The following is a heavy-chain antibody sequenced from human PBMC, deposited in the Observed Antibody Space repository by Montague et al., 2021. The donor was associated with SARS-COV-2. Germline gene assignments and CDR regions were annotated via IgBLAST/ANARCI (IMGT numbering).Heavy chain of an antibody. D-gene: IGHD3-9*01. V-gene: IGHV4-4*02. J-gene: IGHJ4*02. CDR1: GGSSKW. CDR2: IYHSGST. CDR3: ARMYYHILTGYYYLDY. Sequence: SETLSLTCAVSGGSSKWWSWVRQPPGKGLEWIGEIYHSGSTNYNPSLKSRVTISVDKSKNQFSLKLSSVTAADTAVYYCARMYYHILTGYYYLDYWGQGTLATVSS.